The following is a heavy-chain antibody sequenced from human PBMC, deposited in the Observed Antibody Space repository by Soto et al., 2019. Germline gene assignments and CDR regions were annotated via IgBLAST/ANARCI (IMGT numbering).Heavy chain of an antibody. D-gene: IGHD3-3*01. Sequence: QVQLVESGGGVVQPGRSLRLTCAASGFTFSSYGMHWVRQAPGKGLEWVAVISYDGSNKYYADSVKGRFTISRDNSKNTLYLQMISLRAEGTAVYSCAKEVWSGPMDVWGQGTTVTVSS. V-gene: IGHV3-30*18. J-gene: IGHJ6*02. CDR2: ISYDGSNK. CDR3: AKEVWSGPMDV. CDR1: GFTFSSYG.